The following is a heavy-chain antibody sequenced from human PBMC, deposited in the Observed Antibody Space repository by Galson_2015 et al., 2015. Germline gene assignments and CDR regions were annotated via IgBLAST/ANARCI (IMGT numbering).Heavy chain of an antibody. D-gene: IGHD3-10*01. J-gene: IGHJ4*02. CDR3: ARRGPSPD. Sequence: LRLSCAASGFGFSSYWMTWVRQAPGKGLEWVANIKQDGNGKYYADSVKGRFTIFRDSAKNLLYLQMNNLRVEDTAVYYCARRGPSPDWGQGTLVTVSS. CDR1: GFGFSSYW. V-gene: IGHV3-7*01. CDR2: IKQDGNGK.